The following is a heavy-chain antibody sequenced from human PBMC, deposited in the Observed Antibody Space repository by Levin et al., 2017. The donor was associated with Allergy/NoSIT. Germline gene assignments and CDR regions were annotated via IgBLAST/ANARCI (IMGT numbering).Heavy chain of an antibody. D-gene: IGHD2-2*01. V-gene: IGHV1-46*01. CDR1: GYTFTSYY. Sequence: GESLKISCKASGYTFTSYYMHWVRQAPGQGLEWMGIINPSGGSTSYAQKFQGRVTMTRDTSTSTVYMELSSLRSEDTAVYYCARDDGPAAIHYYMDVWGKGTTVTVSS. CDR3: ARDDGPAAIHYYMDV. CDR2: INPSGGST. J-gene: IGHJ6*03.